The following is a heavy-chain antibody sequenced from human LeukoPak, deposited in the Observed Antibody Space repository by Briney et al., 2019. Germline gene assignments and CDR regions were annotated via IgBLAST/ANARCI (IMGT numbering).Heavy chain of an antibody. CDR1: GGSISTSNYY. CDR2: IYTSGST. J-gene: IGHJ3*02. CDR3: ARARRGKNDAFDI. V-gene: IGHV4-61*02. Sequence: PSETLSLTCTVSGGSISTSNYYWSWIRQPAGKGLEWIGRIYTSGSTNYNPSLKSRVTMSVDTSKNQFSLKLSSVTAADTAVYYCARARRGKNDAFDIWGQGTMVTVSS. D-gene: IGHD1-26*01.